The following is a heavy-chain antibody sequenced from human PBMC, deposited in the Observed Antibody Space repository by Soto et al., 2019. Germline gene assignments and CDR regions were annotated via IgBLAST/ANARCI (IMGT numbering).Heavy chain of an antibody. CDR1: GFTFSSYA. J-gene: IGHJ6*02. V-gene: IGHV3-23*01. CDR2: ISGSGGST. D-gene: IGHD2-2*01. CDR3: AKVFRRGRCSSTSPGVCYYGMDV. Sequence: PGGSLRLSCAASGFTFSSYAMSWVRQAPGKGLEWVSAISGSGGSTYYADSVKGRFTISRDNSKNTLYLQMNSLRAEDTAVYYCAKVFRRGRCSSTSPGVCYYGMDVWGQGTTVTVSS.